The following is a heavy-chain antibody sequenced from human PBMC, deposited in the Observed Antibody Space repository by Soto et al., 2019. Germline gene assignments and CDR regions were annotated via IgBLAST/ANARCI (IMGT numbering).Heavy chain of an antibody. Sequence: QVQLQESGPGLVKPSETLSLSCTVSGGSISSYYWSWFRQPPGKRMEWIGYVHHSWGSSYNPSLQSRVAISLDTSKSQFSLKVTSVTATDADVYYCARQVFGPLHGLVDVWGQGTTVTVSS. CDR2: VHHSWGS. CDR3: ARQVFGPLHGLVDV. CDR1: GGSISSYY. V-gene: IGHV4-59*08. J-gene: IGHJ6*02. D-gene: IGHD3-10*02.